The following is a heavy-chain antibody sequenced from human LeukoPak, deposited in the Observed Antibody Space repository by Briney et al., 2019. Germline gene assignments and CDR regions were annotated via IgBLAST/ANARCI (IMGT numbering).Heavy chain of an antibody. Sequence: GASVKVSCKASGGTFSSYAISWVRQAPGQGLEWMGGIIPIFGTANYAQKFQGRVTNTADESTSTAYMELSSLRSEDTAVYYCARDRAASSTFPIYYFDYWGQGTLVTVSS. J-gene: IGHJ4*02. CDR2: IIPIFGTA. D-gene: IGHD3-3*01. CDR3: ARDRAASSTFPIYYFDY. CDR1: GGTFSSYA. V-gene: IGHV1-69*01.